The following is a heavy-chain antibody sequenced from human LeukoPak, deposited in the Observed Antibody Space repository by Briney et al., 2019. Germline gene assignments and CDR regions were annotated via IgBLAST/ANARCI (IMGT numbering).Heavy chain of an antibody. CDR3: AGVNSAVVPAFDY. D-gene: IGHD2-2*01. V-gene: IGHV4-59*11. CDR2: IYYSGST. J-gene: IGHJ4*02. CDR1: GGSISSHY. Sequence: KSSETLSLTCTVSGGSISSHYWSWIRQPPGKGLEWIGYIYYSGSTNYNPSLKSRVTISVDTSKNRFSLKLSSVTAADTAVYYCAGVNSAVVPAFDYWGQGTLVTVSS.